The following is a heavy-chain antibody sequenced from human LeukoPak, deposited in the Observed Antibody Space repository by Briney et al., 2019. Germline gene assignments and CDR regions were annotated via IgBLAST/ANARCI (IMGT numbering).Heavy chain of an antibody. CDR3: ARVHIVVVPAAIRNVWGYMDV. J-gene: IGHJ6*03. V-gene: IGHV1-69*05. Sequence: SVKVSCKASGGTFSSYAISWVRQAPGQGLEWMGGIIPIFGTANYAQKFQGRVTITTDESTSTAYMELSSLRSEDTAVFYCARVHIVVVPAAIRNVWGYMDVWGKGTTVTVSS. CDR2: IIPIFGTA. D-gene: IGHD2-2*01. CDR1: GGTFSSYA.